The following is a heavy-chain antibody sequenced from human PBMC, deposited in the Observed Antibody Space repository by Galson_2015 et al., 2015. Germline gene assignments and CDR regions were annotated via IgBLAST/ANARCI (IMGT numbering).Heavy chain of an antibody. CDR3: ASGVRGALDY. CDR1: GDSVPSNSAA. Sequence: CAISGDSVPSNSAAWNWVRQSPSRGLEWLGRTYYRSKWYNDYAVSVRSRIGINPDTSKNQFSLQLTSLTPEDTAVYHCASGVRGALDYWGQG. D-gene: IGHD3-10*01. CDR2: TYYRSKWYN. J-gene: IGHJ4*02. V-gene: IGHV6-1*01.